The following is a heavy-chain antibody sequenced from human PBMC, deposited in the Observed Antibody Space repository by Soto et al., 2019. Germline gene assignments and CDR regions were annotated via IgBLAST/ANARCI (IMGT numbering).Heavy chain of an antibody. J-gene: IGHJ6*02. Sequence: GGSLRLSCAASGFTFSSYSMNWVRQAPGKGLEWVSYISSSSSTIYYADSVKGRFTISRDNAKNSLYLQMNSLRAEDTAVYYCARGQYEQQQLNGGGPVAVAPIYYYYYGMAVWGQGTTVTVSS. CDR2: ISSSSSTI. V-gene: IGHV3-48*01. D-gene: IGHD6-13*01. CDR3: ARGQYEQQQLNGGGPVAVAPIYYYYYGMAV. CDR1: GFTFSSYS.